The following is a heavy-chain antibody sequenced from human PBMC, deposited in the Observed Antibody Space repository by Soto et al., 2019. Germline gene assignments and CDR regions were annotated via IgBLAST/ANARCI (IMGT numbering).Heavy chain of an antibody. CDR2: INHSGST. D-gene: IGHD2-8*01. CDR1: GGSFSGYY. CDR3: ARAAPDCTNGVCYFDY. V-gene: IGHV4-34*01. Sequence: SETLSLTCAVYGGSFSGYYWNWIRQPPGKGLEWIGEINHSGSTNYNPSLKSRVTISLDTSKNQFSLKLSSVTAADTAVYYCARAAPDCTNGVCYFDYWGQGTLVTVSS. J-gene: IGHJ4*02.